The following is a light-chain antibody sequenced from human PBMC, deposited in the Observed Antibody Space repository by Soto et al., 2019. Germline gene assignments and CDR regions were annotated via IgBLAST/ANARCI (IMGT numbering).Light chain of an antibody. CDR1: QSVLYSSNNKNY. CDR2: WTA. J-gene: IGKJ4*01. Sequence: IVMTQSPDSLAVSLGERATINCKSSQSVLYSSNNKNYLAWYQQKPGQPPKLLIFWTATRESGVPDRFSGNGSGTDFSLTISSLQAEDVAVYYCQEYDSTPLTFGGGTKVEIK. V-gene: IGKV4-1*01. CDR3: QEYDSTPLT.